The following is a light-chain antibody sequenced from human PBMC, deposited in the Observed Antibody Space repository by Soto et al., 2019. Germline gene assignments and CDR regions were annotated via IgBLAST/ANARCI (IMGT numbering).Light chain of an antibody. CDR3: QQRRNWIT. CDR1: QSIGNY. J-gene: IGKJ4*01. CDR2: DAS. V-gene: IGKV3-11*01. Sequence: EIVLTQSPATLSLSPGQRATLSCRASQSIGNYLAWYQQKPGQAPRLLMYDASTRATGIPARFSGSGSGTYFTLTISSLEPEDFAVYHCQQRRNWITFGGGTKVEIK.